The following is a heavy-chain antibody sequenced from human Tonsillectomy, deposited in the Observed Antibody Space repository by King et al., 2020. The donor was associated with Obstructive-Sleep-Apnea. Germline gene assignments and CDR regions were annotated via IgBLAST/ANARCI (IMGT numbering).Heavy chain of an antibody. CDR3: ARAPRLRILWWADAFDI. CDR2: IYYSGST. CDR1: GGSISSYY. J-gene: IGHJ3*02. D-gene: IGHD2-15*01. Sequence: QLQESGPGLVKPSETLSLTCTVSGGSISSYYWSWIRQPPGKGLEWIGYIYYSGSTNYNPSLQSRVTISVDTSKNQFSLKLSAVTAADTAVYYCARAPRLRILWWADAFDIWGQGTMVTVSS. V-gene: IGHV4-59*01.